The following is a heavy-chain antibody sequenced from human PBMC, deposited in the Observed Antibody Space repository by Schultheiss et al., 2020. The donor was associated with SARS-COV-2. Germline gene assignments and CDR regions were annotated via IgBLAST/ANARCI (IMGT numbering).Heavy chain of an antibody. CDR2: ISGSGGST. CDR3: ARWRWGSPRGYYYYGMDV. CDR1: GFTFSSYG. Sequence: GGSLRLSCAASGFTFSSYGMHWVRQAPGKGLEWVSAISGSGGSTYYADSVKGRFTISRDNAKNTLYLQMNSLRAEDTAVYYCARWRWGSPRGYYYYGMDVWGQGTTVTVSS. J-gene: IGHJ6*02. D-gene: IGHD4-23*01. V-gene: IGHV3-23*01.